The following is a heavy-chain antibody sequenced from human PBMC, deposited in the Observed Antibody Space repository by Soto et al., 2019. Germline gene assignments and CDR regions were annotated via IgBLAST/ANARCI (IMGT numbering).Heavy chain of an antibody. V-gene: IGHV3-9*01. Sequence: GGSLRRSCVASGFRFDIYDRHWVRQAPGKGLEWVSGISWNSGSIGYADSVKGRFTISRDNAKNSLYLQMNSLRAEDTALYYCAKGEQQLSYYYYGMDVWGQGTTVTVYS. CDR1: GFRFDIYD. D-gene: IGHD6-13*01. CDR3: AKGEQQLSYYYYGMDV. J-gene: IGHJ6*02. CDR2: ISWNSGSI.